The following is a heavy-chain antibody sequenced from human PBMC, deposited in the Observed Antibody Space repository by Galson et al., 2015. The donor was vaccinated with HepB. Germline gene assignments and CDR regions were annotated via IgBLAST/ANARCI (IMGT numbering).Heavy chain of an antibody. D-gene: IGHD5-24*01. V-gene: IGHV1-69*04. CDR2: IIPTLNIT. J-gene: IGHJ3*02. Sequence: SVKVSCKASGGTTSSYTISWVRQAPGQGLEWMGRIIPTLNITNYPQKFQGRVTVIADKSTSTAYMELRGLRSEDTAVYYCAREVSGRGFDIWGQGTMVTVSS. CDR1: GGTTSSYT. CDR3: AREVSGRGFDI.